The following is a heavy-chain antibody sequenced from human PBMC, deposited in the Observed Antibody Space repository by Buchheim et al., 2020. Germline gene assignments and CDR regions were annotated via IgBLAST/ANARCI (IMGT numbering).Heavy chain of an antibody. CDR2: IFDGGST. D-gene: IGHD2/OR15-2a*01. CDR3: VRSISWYCEH. Sequence: QLQILESGPGLVKPSETLSLSCTVSGASVSSAIYYWGWIRQSPGKGLEWVGSIFDGGSTQYNPSLQSRVKIEVDMPKNQLSLELTSVTAADTAVYFCVRSISWYCEHWGQGT. J-gene: IGHJ4*02. V-gene: IGHV4-39*01. CDR1: GASVSSAIYY.